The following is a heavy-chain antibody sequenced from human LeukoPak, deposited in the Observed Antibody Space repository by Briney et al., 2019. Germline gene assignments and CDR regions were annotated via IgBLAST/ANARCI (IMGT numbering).Heavy chain of an antibody. J-gene: IGHJ3*02. Sequence: SETLSLTCTVSGGSISNGSYYWSWIRQPPGKGLEWIGSIYYSGSTYYNPSLKSRVTISVDTSKNQFSLKLSSVTAADTAVYYCARDRYYYDSSSYYSAFDTWGQGTMVTVSS. V-gene: IGHV4-39*07. CDR3: ARDRYYYDSSSYYSAFDT. CDR1: GGSISNGSYY. CDR2: IYYSGST. D-gene: IGHD3-22*01.